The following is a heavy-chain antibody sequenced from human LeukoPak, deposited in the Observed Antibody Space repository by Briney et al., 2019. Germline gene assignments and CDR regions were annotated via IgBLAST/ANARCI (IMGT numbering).Heavy chain of an antibody. J-gene: IGHJ4*02. V-gene: IGHV3-33*08. CDR3: ARETTTLDY. CDR1: GFTFSSYG. Sequence: GGSLRLSCAASGFTFSSYGMHWVRQAQGKGLEWVAVIWYDGSNKFYADSVKGRFTISRDNSKNTLYLQMNSLRAEDTAVYYCARETTTLDYWGQGTLVTVSS. D-gene: IGHD1-26*01. CDR2: IWYDGSNK.